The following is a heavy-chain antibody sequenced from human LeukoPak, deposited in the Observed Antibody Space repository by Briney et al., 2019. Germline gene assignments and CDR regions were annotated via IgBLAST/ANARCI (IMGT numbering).Heavy chain of an antibody. Sequence: PSETLSLTCAVYGGSFSGYYWSWIRQPPGKGLEWIGEINHSGSTNYNPSLKSRVTISVDTSKNQFSLKLSSVTAADTAVYYCARPAYCGGDCYPREFDYWGQGTLVTVSS. CDR2: INHSGST. D-gene: IGHD2-21*02. CDR3: ARPAYCGGDCYPREFDY. J-gene: IGHJ4*02. CDR1: GGSFSGYY. V-gene: IGHV4-34*01.